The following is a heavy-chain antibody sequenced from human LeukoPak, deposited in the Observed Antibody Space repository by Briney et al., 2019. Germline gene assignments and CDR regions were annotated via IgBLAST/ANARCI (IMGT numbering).Heavy chain of an antibody. CDR3: ATSGSYRFDY. CDR1: GFSFSSYS. CDR2: INGTSSTI. Sequence: GGSLRLSCAASGFSFSSYSMHWVRQAPGKGLEWVSFINGTSSTIYYADSVQGRFTISGGNAQNSLYLQMNSLRGEDTAVYYCATSGSYRFDYWGQGTLVTVSS. D-gene: IGHD1-26*01. J-gene: IGHJ4*02. V-gene: IGHV3-48*01.